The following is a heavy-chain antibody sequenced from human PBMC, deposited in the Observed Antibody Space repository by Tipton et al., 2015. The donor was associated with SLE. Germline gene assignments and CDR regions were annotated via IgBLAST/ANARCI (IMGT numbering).Heavy chain of an antibody. CDR3: AKDREVEWFGGVKDAFDI. V-gene: IGHV3-7*05. D-gene: IGHD3-10*01. Sequence: SLRLSCAASGFTFSSYWMSWVRQAPGKGLEWVANIKQDGSEKYYADSVKGRFTISRDNSKNTLYLQMNSLRAEDTAVYYCAKDREVEWFGGVKDAFDIWGQGTMVTVSS. J-gene: IGHJ3*02. CDR2: IKQDGSEK. CDR1: GFTFSSYW.